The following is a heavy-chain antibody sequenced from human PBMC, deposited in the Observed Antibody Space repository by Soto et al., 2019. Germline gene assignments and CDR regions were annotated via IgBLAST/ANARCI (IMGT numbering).Heavy chain of an antibody. D-gene: IGHD6-13*01. CDR1: GYTFTSYY. CDR3: APSIAAAGHFDY. Sequence: ASVKVSCKASGYTFTSYYMHWVRQAPGQGLEWMGIINPSGGGTSYAQKFQGRVTMTRDTSTSTVYMELSSLRSEDTAVYYCAPSIAAAGHFDYWGQGTLVTVSS. V-gene: IGHV1-46*01. J-gene: IGHJ4*02. CDR2: INPSGGGT.